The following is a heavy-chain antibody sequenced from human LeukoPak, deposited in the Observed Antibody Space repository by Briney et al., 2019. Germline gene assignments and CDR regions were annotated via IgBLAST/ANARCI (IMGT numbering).Heavy chain of an antibody. CDR2: VHSNGKT. CDR3: VRDTGNFEIDY. J-gene: IGHJ4*02. V-gene: IGHV4-39*02. D-gene: IGHD1-7*01. Sequence: NPSETLSLTCSVSGGSIASGNYYWGWVRQSPGKGLDWIGSVHSNGKTYYNLSLNNRVTISADTSMKQFSLRLSPVTAADTAVYFCVRDTGNFEIDYWGQGTLVTVSS. CDR1: GGSIASGNYY.